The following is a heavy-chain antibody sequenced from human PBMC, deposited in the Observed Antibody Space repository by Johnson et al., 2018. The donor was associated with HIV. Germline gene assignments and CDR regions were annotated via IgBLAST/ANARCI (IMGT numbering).Heavy chain of an antibody. CDR2: IKRKTDGGTT. CDR1: GFTFSNAW. J-gene: IGHJ3*02. D-gene: IGHD3-3*01. V-gene: IGHV3-15*01. Sequence: EVQLVESGGGVVQPGGSLRLSCAASGFTFSNAWMSWVRQAPGKGLEWVGRIKRKTDGGTTDYAAPVKGRFTISRDDSKNTLFLQMNSLKTEDTAVYYCSTHCDFWGPDAFEIWGQGTMVTVSS. CDR3: STHCDFWGPDAFEI.